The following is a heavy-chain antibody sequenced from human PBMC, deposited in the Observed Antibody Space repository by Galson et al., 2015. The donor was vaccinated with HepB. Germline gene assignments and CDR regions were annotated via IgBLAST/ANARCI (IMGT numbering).Heavy chain of an antibody. J-gene: IGHJ4*02. V-gene: IGHV3-49*04. CDR3: AKGSRSRDGYHGF. CDR2: IRSKVHGGTT. D-gene: IGHD5-24*01. Sequence: SLRLSCASSGFTFGDDAMSWVRQAPGKGLEWVGFIRSKVHGGTTEFAASVKGRFTISRDDSKNTLYLQMNSLRAEDTAVYYCAKGSRSRDGYHGFWGQGTLVTVSS. CDR1: GFTFGDDA.